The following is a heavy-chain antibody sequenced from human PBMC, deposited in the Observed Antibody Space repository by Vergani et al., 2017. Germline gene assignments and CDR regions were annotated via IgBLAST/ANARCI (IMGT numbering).Heavy chain of an antibody. Sequence: EVQVVETGGGLVQPGGSLRLSCAASGFTVSSNYMSWVRQAPGKGLEWVSVIYSGGSTYYADSGKGRFIISRDNSKNTLYLQMNSVRAEDTAVYYCASSKDEGTVEYWGQGTLVTVSS. CDR1: GFTVSSNY. V-gene: IGHV3-66*01. CDR3: ASSKDEGTVEY. D-gene: IGHD2-2*01. J-gene: IGHJ4*02. CDR2: IYSGGST.